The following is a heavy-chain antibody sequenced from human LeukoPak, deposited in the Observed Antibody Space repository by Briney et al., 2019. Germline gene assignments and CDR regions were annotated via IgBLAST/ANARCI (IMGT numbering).Heavy chain of an antibody. CDR3: ARGTDFWSGYLASTCYMDV. J-gene: IGHJ6*03. Sequence: SETLSLTCTVSGGSISSYYWSWIRQPPGKGLEWIGYIYTSGSTNYNPSLKSRVTISVDTSKNQFSLKLSSVTAADTAVYYCARGTDFWSGYLASTCYMDVWGKGTTVTVSS. CDR2: IYTSGST. D-gene: IGHD3-3*01. V-gene: IGHV4-4*09. CDR1: GGSISSYY.